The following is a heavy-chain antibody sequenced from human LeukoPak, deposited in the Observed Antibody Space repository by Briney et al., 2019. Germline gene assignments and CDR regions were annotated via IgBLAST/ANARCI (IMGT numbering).Heavy chain of an antibody. CDR1: GGSFSGYD. Sequence: PAGTLCLTCAVYGGSFSGYDWSWIRQPPGKGLEWIGEINRSGGSNYNPYLKSRVTISVATSKNQFSPKLSSMTAADTAVYYCARDRGLPLLLVDQTPHPRFDYWGQGPLAPVSS. J-gene: IGHJ4*02. CDR3: ARDRGLPLLLVDQTPHPRFDY. V-gene: IGHV4-34*01. D-gene: IGHD2-15*01. CDR2: INRSGGS.